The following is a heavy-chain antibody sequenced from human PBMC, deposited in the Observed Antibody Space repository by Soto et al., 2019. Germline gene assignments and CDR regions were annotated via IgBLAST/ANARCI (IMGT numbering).Heavy chain of an antibody. CDR2: IYYSGST. CDR3: ARREYSSSSWFDP. Sequence: SETLSLTCTVSGGSISSYYWSWIRQPPGKGLEWIGYIYYSGSTNYNPSLKSRVTISVDTSKNQFSLKLSSATAADTAVYYCARREYSSSSWFDPWGQGTLVTVSS. D-gene: IGHD6-6*01. V-gene: IGHV4-59*08. J-gene: IGHJ5*02. CDR1: GGSISSYY.